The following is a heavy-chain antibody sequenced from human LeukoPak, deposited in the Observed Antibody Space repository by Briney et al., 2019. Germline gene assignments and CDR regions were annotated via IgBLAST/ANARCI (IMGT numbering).Heavy chain of an antibody. CDR1: GFTFSSYA. CDR3: AELGITMIGGV. CDR2: ISSSGGPT. J-gene: IGHJ6*02. Sequence: GGSLRLSCAASGFTFSSYAMSWVRQAPGKGLEWVSGISSSGGPTYYADSVKGRFTISSNNAKNSLQLQMNSLRAEDTAVYYCAELGITMIGGVWGQGTTVTISS. V-gene: IGHV3-23*01. D-gene: IGHD3-10*02.